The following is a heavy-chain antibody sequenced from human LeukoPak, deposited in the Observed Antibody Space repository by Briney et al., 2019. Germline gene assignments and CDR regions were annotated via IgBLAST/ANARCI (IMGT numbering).Heavy chain of an antibody. CDR3: ARGRVATIAGYYYMDV. D-gene: IGHD5-12*01. Sequence: VASVKVSCKASGGTFSSYAISWVRQAPGQGLEWMGGIIPIFGTANYAQKFQGRVTITADESTSTAYMELSSLRSEDTAVYYCARGRVATIAGYYYMDVWGKGTTVTVSS. CDR2: IIPIFGTA. V-gene: IGHV1-69*13. J-gene: IGHJ6*03. CDR1: GGTFSSYA.